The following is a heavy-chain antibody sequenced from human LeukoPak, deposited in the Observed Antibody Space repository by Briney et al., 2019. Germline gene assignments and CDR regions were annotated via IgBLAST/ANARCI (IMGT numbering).Heavy chain of an antibody. CDR2: IYSSGST. D-gene: IGHD4-17*01. CDR3: ASTTTTYYSYFYYYMGV. CDR1: GGSISSYY. Sequence: SETLSLTCTVSGGSISSYYWSWIRQPPGKGLEWIGYIYSSGSTNYNPSLNSRVTISVDTSKNQFSLKLTSVTAADTAVYYCASTTTTYYSYFYYYMGVWGKGTTITVSS. J-gene: IGHJ6*03. V-gene: IGHV4-4*09.